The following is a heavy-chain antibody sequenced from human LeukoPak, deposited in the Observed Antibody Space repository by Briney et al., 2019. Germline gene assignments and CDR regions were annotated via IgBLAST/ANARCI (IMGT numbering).Heavy chain of an antibody. J-gene: IGHJ4*02. CDR2: IRSKANSYAT. D-gene: IGHD6-13*01. CDR3: TRQIAAAEYDY. Sequence: GGSLRLSCAASGFTFSGSAMHWVRQASGKGLDWVGRIRSKANSYATAYAASVKGRFTISRDDSKNTAYLQMNSLKTEDTAVYYCTRQIAAAEYDYWGQGTLVTVSS. CDR1: GFTFSGSA. V-gene: IGHV3-73*01.